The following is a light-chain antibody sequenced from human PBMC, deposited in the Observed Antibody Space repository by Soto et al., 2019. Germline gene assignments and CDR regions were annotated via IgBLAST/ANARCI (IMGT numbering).Light chain of an antibody. CDR2: DSS. J-gene: IGKJ5*01. Sequence: ELVMTQSPATLSVSPCQRATHSYRASESVSSRLAWYQQKPGQAARLLIYDSSTRATGIPARFSGSESGTEFTLTISSLQSEDFAVYYCHHYHNWPITFGQGTRLEIK. V-gene: IGKV3-15*01. CDR3: HHYHNWPIT. CDR1: ESVSSR.